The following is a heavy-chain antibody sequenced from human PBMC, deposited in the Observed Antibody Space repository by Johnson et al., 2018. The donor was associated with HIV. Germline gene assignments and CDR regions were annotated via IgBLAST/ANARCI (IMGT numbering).Heavy chain of an antibody. V-gene: IGHV3-30*18. CDR2: ISYDGSDK. CDR3: VKVQDEWFRALGAFDI. J-gene: IGHJ3*02. Sequence: QVQLVESGGGVVQPGRSLRLSCVASGFTFSSYGMNWVRQAPGKGLEWVAVISYDGSDKYYADSVKGRLTISRDNSKNTLYLQMNTLRAEDTAVYYCVKVQDEWFRALGAFDIWGQGTMVTVSS. CDR1: GFTFSSYG. D-gene: IGHD3-10*01.